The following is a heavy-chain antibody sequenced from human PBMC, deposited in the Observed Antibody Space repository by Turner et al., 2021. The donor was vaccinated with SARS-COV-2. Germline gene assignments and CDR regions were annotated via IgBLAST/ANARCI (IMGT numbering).Heavy chain of an antibody. CDR2: FYKIGSI. V-gene: IGHV4-59*08. CDR1: GGPISSKS. J-gene: IGHJ6*02. Sequence: QVQLQESGPGLVRPSETLSLTCTVSGGPISSKSWSGIRQSPGRGLEWIGYFYKIGSIDYNPTLRSRVTISVDTSKNQLSLNLISMTAADTAVYYCARHQGSTSGYDHGMNVWGQGTAVIVSS. CDR3: ARHQGSTSGYDHGMNV. D-gene: IGHD1-1*01.